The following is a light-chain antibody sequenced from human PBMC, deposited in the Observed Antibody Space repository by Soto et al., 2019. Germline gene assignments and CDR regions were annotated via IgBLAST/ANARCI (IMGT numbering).Light chain of an antibody. J-gene: IGLJ1*01. CDR3: SSYAGTHIV. Sequence: QAVLTQPPSASGSPGHSVAISFTGTSSDVGGYNYVSWYQQHPGKAPKLMIYDVSKRPSGVPDRFSGSKSGNTASLTVSGLQAEDEAEYYCSSYAGTHIVFGTGTKVTVL. V-gene: IGLV2-8*01. CDR1: SSDVGGYNY. CDR2: DVS.